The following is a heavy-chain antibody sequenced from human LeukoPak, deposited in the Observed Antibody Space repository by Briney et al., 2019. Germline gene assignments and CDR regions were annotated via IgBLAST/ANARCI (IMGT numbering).Heavy chain of an antibody. CDR2: IYPGDSDT. CDR1: GYSFTTYW. J-gene: IGHJ6*02. D-gene: IGHD4-17*01. CDR3: ARHEISVWDYGDYGNGMDV. V-gene: IGHV5-51*01. Sequence: GESLKISCKGSGYSFTTYWIGWVRQMPGKGLEWMGIIYPGDSDTRYSPSFQGQVTISADKSISTAYLQWSSLKASDTAMYYCARHEISVWDYGDYGNGMDVWGQGTTVTVSS.